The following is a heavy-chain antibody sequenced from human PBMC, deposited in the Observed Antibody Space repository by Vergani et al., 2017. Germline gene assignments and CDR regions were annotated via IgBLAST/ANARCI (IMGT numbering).Heavy chain of an antibody. J-gene: IGHJ4*02. V-gene: IGHV3-49*04. CDR2: IRNKAYGGTT. Sequence: EVQLVESGGGLVPPGRSLRLSCAASGFSFGDYAMTWVRQAPGKGLEWVAFIRNKAYGGTTEYAASVKGRFTISRDDSKRLAYLQLSGLKTEDTVVYFCSRGRGYSFGYSDYWGQGTLVTVSS. D-gene: IGHD5-18*01. CDR3: SRGRGYSFGYSDY. CDR1: GFSFGDYA.